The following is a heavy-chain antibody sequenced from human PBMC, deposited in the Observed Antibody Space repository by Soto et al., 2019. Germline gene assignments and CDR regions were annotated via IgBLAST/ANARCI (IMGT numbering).Heavy chain of an antibody. CDR2: IKSKTDGGTT. D-gene: IGHD3-22*01. J-gene: IGHJ4*02. CDR1: GFSFSNAW. CDR3: TTVWYYFDSSGFPPLDY. V-gene: IGHV3-15*07. Sequence: PGGSLRLSCAASGFSFSNAWMNWVRQAPGKGLEWVGRIKSKTDGGTTDYAAPVKGRFIISRDDSKNTLYLQMNSLKTEDTAVYYCTTVWYYFDSSGFPPLDYWGQGTLVTVSS.